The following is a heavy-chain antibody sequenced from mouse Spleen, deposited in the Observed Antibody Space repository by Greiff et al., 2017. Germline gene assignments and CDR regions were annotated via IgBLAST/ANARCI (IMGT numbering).Heavy chain of an antibody. D-gene: IGHD4-1*01. J-gene: IGHJ2*01. CDR2: ISSGGSYT. CDR1: GFTFSSYA. V-gene: IGHV5-9-3*01. Sequence: EVQVVESGGGLVKPGGSLKLSCAASGFTFSSYAMSWVRQTPEKRLEWVATISSGGSYTYYPDSVKGRFTISRDNAKNTLYLQMSSLRSEDTAMYYWADLTGTDWGQGTTLTVSS. CDR3: ADLTGTD.